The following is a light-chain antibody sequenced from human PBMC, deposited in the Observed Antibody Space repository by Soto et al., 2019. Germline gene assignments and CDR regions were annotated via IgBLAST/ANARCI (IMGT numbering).Light chain of an antibody. J-gene: IGKJ1*01. CDR2: DAA. CDR1: QSVSSY. CDR3: QQGSNWPPT. V-gene: IGKV3-11*01. Sequence: EIVLTQSPATLSLSPGERATLSCRASQSVSSYLAWYQQKPGQAPRLLIYDAANRATGIPARFSGSGSGTDCTLTISKLDPEDSAVYYGQQGSNWPPTVGEGNKVEIK.